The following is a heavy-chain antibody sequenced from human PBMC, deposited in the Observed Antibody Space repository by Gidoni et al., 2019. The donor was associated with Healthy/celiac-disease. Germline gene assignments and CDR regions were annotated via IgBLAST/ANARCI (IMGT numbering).Heavy chain of an antibody. V-gene: IGHV3-30-3*01. Sequence: QVQLVESGGGVVQPGRSLRLSCSASGFTFSSYAMHWVRQAPGKGLEWVAVISYAGSNKYYADSVKGRFTIYRDNSKNTLYLQMNSLRAEDTAVYYCARESDSITGTTASYYFDYWGQGTLVTVSS. CDR2: ISYAGSNK. CDR1: GFTFSSYA. CDR3: ARESDSITGTTASYYFDY. J-gene: IGHJ4*02. D-gene: IGHD1-20*01.